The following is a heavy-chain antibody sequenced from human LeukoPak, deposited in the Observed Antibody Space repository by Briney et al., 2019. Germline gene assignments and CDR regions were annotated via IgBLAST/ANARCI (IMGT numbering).Heavy chain of an antibody. Sequence: SQTLSLTCTVSGGSISSGSYYWSWIRQPAGKGLEWIGRIYTSGSTNYNPSLKSRVTISVDTSKNQFSLKLSSVTAADTAVYYCARDLYSSSWYGINWFDPWGQGTLVTVSS. CDR1: GGSISSGSYY. V-gene: IGHV4-61*02. D-gene: IGHD6-13*01. CDR3: ARDLYSSSWYGINWFDP. CDR2: IYTSGST. J-gene: IGHJ5*02.